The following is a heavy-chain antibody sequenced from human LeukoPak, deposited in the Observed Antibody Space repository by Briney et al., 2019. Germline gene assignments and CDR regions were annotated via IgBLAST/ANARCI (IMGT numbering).Heavy chain of an antibody. CDR1: GFTVNSNY. D-gene: IGHD1-26*01. J-gene: IGHJ4*02. CDR3: ARGYLIDY. CDR2: VYSGDRT. V-gene: IGHV3-66*01. Sequence: GGSLRLSCAASGFTVNSNYMSWVRQAPGKGLEWVLVVYSGDRTYYADSVKGRFTISRDDSTNTLYHLMNSLRAEDTAVYYCARGYLIDYWGQGTLVTVSS.